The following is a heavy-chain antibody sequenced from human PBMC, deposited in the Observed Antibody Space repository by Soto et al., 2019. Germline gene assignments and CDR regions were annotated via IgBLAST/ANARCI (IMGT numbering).Heavy chain of an antibody. J-gene: IGHJ4*02. CDR2: IWYDGSNK. Sequence: QVQLVESGGGVVQPGRSLRLSCAASGFTFSSYGMHWVRQAPGKGLEWVAVIWYDGSNKYYADSVKGRFTISRDNSKNTLYLKMNSLRAEDTAVYYCASLYSRSWYAGGGYFDYWGQGTLVTVSS. V-gene: IGHV3-33*01. D-gene: IGHD6-13*01. CDR3: ASLYSRSWYAGGGYFDY. CDR1: GFTFSSYG.